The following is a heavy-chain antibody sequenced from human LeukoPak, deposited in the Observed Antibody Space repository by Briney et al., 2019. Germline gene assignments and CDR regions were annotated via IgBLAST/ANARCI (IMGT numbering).Heavy chain of an antibody. V-gene: IGHV6-1*01. J-gene: IGHJ5*02. D-gene: IGHD6-13*01. CDR3: ARGPRIAAAGNSGFTP. CDR1: GDSVSSNSAA. CDR2: TYYRSKWYN. Sequence: SQTLSLTCAISGDSVSSNSAAWNWIRQSPSRGLEWLGWTYYRSKWYNDYAVSVKSRITINPDTSKNQFSLQLNSVTPEDTAVYYCARGPRIAAAGNSGFTPWGQGTLVTVSS.